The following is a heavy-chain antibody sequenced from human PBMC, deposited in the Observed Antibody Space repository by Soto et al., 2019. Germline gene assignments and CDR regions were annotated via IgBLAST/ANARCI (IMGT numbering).Heavy chain of an antibody. CDR3: ARERGNYYYYGMDV. Sequence: QVQLVQSGAEVKKPGSSVKVSCKDSGGTFSSYAISWVRQAPGQGLEWRGGIIPIFGTANYAQKFQGRVTITADESTSPAYMELSSLRSEDTAVYYCARERGNYYYYGMDVWGQGTTVTVSS. V-gene: IGHV1-69*12. CDR1: GGTFSSYA. CDR2: IIPIFGTA. D-gene: IGHD1-1*01. J-gene: IGHJ6*02.